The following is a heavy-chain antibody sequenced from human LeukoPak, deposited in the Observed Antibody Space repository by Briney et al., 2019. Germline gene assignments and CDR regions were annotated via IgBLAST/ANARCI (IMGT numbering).Heavy chain of an antibody. CDR1: GYSFTSHW. CDR2: VNPDYSDT. Sequence: GESLKISYKGFGYSFTSHWIGWVRQMPGKGLEWMGIVNPDYSDTIYSPSFQGQVTISADESITTAYLQWSSLKASDTAMYYCARLRWPRGGRSSFDYWGQGAPVTVSS. V-gene: IGHV5-51*01. CDR3: ARLRWPRGGRSSFDY. D-gene: IGHD3-10*01. J-gene: IGHJ4*02.